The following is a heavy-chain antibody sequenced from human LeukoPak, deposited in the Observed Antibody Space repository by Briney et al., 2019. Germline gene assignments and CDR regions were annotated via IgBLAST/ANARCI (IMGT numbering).Heavy chain of an antibody. D-gene: IGHD2-2*01. Sequence: ASVKVSCKASGYTFTSYDINWVRQATGQGLEWMGWMNPNSGNTGYAQKFQGRVTITRNTSISTAYMELSSLRSEDTAVYYCASRPLNYCSSTSCPSARYYYMDVWGKGTTVTVSS. CDR3: ASRPLNYCSSTSCPSARYYYMDV. CDR2: MNPNSGNT. V-gene: IGHV1-8*03. J-gene: IGHJ6*03. CDR1: GYTFTSYD.